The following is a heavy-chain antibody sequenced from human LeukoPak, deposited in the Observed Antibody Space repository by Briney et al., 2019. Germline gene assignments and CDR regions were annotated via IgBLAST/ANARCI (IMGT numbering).Heavy chain of an antibody. Sequence: ASVKVSCEASGYTFTGYYMHWVRQAPGQGLEWMGWINPNSGGTNYAQKFQGRVTMTRDTSISTAYMELSRLRSEDTAVYYCARDNSLRDTASWFDPWGQGTLVTVSS. CDR3: ARDNSLRDTASWFDP. CDR1: GYTFTGYY. CDR2: INPNSGGT. D-gene: IGHD5-24*01. J-gene: IGHJ5*02. V-gene: IGHV1-2*02.